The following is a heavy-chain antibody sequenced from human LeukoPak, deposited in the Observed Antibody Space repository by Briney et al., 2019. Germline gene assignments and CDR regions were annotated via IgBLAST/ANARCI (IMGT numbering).Heavy chain of an antibody. CDR1: GGSISSYY. CDR3: AREGRYRYGYNEYHLYMDI. D-gene: IGHD5-18*01. V-gene: IGHV4-59*12. CDR2: IYYDGST. J-gene: IGHJ6*03. Sequence: SETLSLTCTVSGGSISSYYWSWIRQSPGKGLEWIGYIYYDGSTNYNPSLRGRVTISVDTPKNQFSLKLSSVNAAETAVYYCAREGRYRYGYNEYHLYMDIWGKGTTVTVSS.